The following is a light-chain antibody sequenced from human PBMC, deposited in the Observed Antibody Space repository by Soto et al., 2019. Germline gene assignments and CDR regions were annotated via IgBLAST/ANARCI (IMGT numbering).Light chain of an antibody. CDR1: SSNIGENY. CDR2: DNT. V-gene: IGLV1-51*01. Sequence: QSVLTQPPSVSAAPGQKVTISCSGGSSNIGENYVSWYQQLPGTAPKFLIYDNTKRPSGIPDRVSGSKSGNTASLTISGLQAEDEADYYCNSYTSSFTRIFGTGTKVTAL. CDR3: NSYTSSFTRI. J-gene: IGLJ1*01.